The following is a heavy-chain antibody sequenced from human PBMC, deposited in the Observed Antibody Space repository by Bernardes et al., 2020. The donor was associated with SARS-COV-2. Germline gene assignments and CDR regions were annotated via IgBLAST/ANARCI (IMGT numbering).Heavy chain of an antibody. CDR2: ISAYNGNT. CDR3: ARAPGDHYDFWSGYYPEGNWFDP. CDR1: GYTFTSYG. J-gene: IGHJ5*02. Sequence: ASVKVSCKASGYTFTSYGISWVRQAPGQGLEWMGWISAYNGNTNYAQKLQGRVTMTTDTSTSTAYMELRSLRSDDTAVYYCARAPGDHYDFWSGYYPEGNWFDPWGQGTLVTVSS. D-gene: IGHD3-3*01. V-gene: IGHV1-18*01.